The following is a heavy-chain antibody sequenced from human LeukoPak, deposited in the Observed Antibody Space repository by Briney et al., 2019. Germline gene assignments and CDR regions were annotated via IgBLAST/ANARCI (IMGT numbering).Heavy chain of an antibody. J-gene: IGHJ4*02. D-gene: IGHD3-22*01. V-gene: IGHV4-39*07. CDR2: IYYSGST. CDR1: GGSISSSSYY. Sequence: SETLSLTCTVSGGSISSSSYYWGWIRQPPGKGLEWIGSIYYSGSTYYNPSLKSRVTISVDTSKNQFSLKLSSVTAADTAVYYCARSSVGYYYDSSGLYYFDYWGQGTLVTVSS. CDR3: ARSSVGYYYDSSGLYYFDY.